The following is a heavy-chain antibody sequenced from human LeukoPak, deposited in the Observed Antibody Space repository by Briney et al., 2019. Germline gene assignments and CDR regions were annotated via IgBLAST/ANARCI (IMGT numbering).Heavy chain of an antibody. CDR2: IYYSGST. V-gene: IGHV4-59*01. Sequence: SETLSLTCTVSGGSISSYYWSWLRQPPGKGLEWIGYIYYSGSTNYNPSLKSRVTISVDTSKNQFSLKLSSVTAADTAVYYCARDRGSSGWYEPDFDYWGQGTLVTVSS. J-gene: IGHJ4*02. D-gene: IGHD6-19*01. CDR3: ARDRGSSGWYEPDFDY. CDR1: GGSISSYY.